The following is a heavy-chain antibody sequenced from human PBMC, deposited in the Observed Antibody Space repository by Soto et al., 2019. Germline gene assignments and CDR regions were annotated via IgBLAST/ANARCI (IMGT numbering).Heavy chain of an antibody. CDR2: IYYSGST. V-gene: IGHV4-61*01. D-gene: IGHD1-26*01. J-gene: IGHJ5*02. CDR1: GGSVSSGSYY. Sequence: SETLSLTCTVSGGSVSSGSYYWSWIRQPPGKGLEWIGYIYYSGSTNYNPSLKSRVTISVDTSKNQFSLKLSSVTAADTAVYYCARSLYGAKGGSWFDPWGQGTLVTVSS. CDR3: ARSLYGAKGGSWFDP.